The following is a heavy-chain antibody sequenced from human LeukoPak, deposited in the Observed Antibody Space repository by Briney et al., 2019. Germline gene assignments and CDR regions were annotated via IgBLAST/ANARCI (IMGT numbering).Heavy chain of an antibody. D-gene: IGHD2-21*02. CDR3: SGHDDFYYYYYMDV. CDR2: IRSKANSYAT. J-gene: IGHJ6*03. CDR1: EVTFSGST. Sequence: PGGSLRLSCAASEVTFSGSTIHWVRQASGKGLEWVGRIRSKANSYATAYDVSLKGRFTISRDDSKNTSYLQMNSLKTEDTAVYYCSGHDDFYYYYYMDVWGKGTTVTVSS. V-gene: IGHV3-73*01.